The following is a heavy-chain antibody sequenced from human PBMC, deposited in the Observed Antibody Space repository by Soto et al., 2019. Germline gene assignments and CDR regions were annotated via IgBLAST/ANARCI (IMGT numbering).Heavy chain of an antibody. J-gene: IGHJ3*02. CDR2: MYYCGST. V-gene: IGHV4-59*01. D-gene: IGHD5-12*01. Sequence: QVQLQESGPGLVKPSQTLSLTCTVSGGSISSYYWSWIRQPPGTGLEWIGYMYYCGSTNYNPSLKSRVTISVDTSKHQCSLKLSSVTAADTAVYYCARGREMATSDGAFDIWGQGTMVTVSS. CDR1: GGSISSYY. CDR3: ARGREMATSDGAFDI.